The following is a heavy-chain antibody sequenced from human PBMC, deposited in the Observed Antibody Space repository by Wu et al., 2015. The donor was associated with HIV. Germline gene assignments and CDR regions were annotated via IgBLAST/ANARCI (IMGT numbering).Heavy chain of an antibody. CDR3: ARGVTVTTWVAGMDV. V-gene: IGHV1-18*01. CDR1: GYTLSRYG. J-gene: IGHJ6*02. D-gene: IGHD4-17*01. Sequence: QVQLVQSGAEVKKAGASVKVSCKASGYTLSRYGITWVRQAPGQGLEWIGWISLYNGNTNYAQKFQGRVTMTTDTSASRVYMELRSLRPDDTAVYYCARGVTVTTWVAGMDVWGQGP. CDR2: ISLYNGNT.